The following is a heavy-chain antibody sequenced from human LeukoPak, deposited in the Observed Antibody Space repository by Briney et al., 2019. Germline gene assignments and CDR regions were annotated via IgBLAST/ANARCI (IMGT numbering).Heavy chain of an antibody. V-gene: IGHV3-53*01. CDR1: GFTVSSTY. Sequence: PGGSLRLSCAASGFTVSSTYMGWVRQAPGQGLEWVSLIYNSGTTFYADSVRGRFTISRDNSKNTLYLQMNSLRAEDTAIYYCARDSSSFPNYFDFWGQGTLVTVSS. CDR2: IYNSGTT. J-gene: IGHJ4*02. D-gene: IGHD3-10*01. CDR3: ARDSSSFPNYFDF.